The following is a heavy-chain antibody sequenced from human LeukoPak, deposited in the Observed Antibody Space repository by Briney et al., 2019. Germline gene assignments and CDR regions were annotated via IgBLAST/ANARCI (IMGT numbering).Heavy chain of an antibody. D-gene: IGHD3-22*01. V-gene: IGHV1-69*05. Sequence: ASVKVSCKASGGTFSSYAISWVRQAPGQGLEWMGGIIPIFGTANYAQKFQGRVTITTDESTSTAYMELSSLRSEDTAVHYCARGHSLTFSGYYHWGQGTLVTVSS. J-gene: IGHJ5*02. CDR1: GGTFSSYA. CDR2: IIPIFGTA. CDR3: ARGHSLTFSGYYH.